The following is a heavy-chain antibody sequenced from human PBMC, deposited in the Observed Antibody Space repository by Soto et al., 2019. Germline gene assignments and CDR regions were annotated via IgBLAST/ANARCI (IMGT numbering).Heavy chain of an antibody. V-gene: IGHV3-7*01. CDR3: ARGGRDAYDWFDP. D-gene: IGHD3-16*01. J-gene: IGHJ5*02. CDR1: GFTFSNYW. Sequence: EAQLVESGGGLVQPGGSLRVSCSVSGFTFSNYWMSWVRQAPGKGLEWVAKIKQDGSEKDYVDSVKGRFTISRDNANNSLYLHMYNLRGEYTAVYYCARGGRDAYDWFDPWGQGTLVTVSS. CDR2: IKQDGSEK.